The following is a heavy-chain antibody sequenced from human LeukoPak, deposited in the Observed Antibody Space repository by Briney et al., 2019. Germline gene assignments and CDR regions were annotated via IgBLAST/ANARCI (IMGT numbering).Heavy chain of an antibody. Sequence: GASVRVSCKTSGYTCTSYGINWGRQAPGQGLEWMGWINVYNGETKNTQKFHDRLTMTTDTSTSTAYMELRSLRSDDTAFYFCARGTMRDGHWGQGTLVTVSA. V-gene: IGHV1-18*01. CDR2: INVYNGET. D-gene: IGHD5-24*01. J-gene: IGHJ4*02. CDR3: ARGTMRDGH. CDR1: GYTCTSYG.